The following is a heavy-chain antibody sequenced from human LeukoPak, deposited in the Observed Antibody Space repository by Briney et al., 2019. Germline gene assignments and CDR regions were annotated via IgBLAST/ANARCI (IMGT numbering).Heavy chain of an antibody. Sequence: GGSLRLSCAASGFTFSSYWMSWVRQAPGKGLEWVANIKQDGSEKYYEDSVKGRFTISRDNAKNSLYLQMNSLRAEDTAVYYCARVATLRFLEWFLYYYYGMDVWGQGTTVTVSS. V-gene: IGHV3-7*01. CDR2: IKQDGSEK. D-gene: IGHD3-3*01. J-gene: IGHJ6*02. CDR3: ARVATLRFLEWFLYYYYGMDV. CDR1: GFTFSSYW.